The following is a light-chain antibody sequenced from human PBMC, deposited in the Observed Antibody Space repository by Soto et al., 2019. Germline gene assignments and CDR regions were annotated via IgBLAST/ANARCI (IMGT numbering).Light chain of an antibody. CDR3: QQDSSWPLT. J-gene: IGKJ4*01. V-gene: IGKV3-15*01. CDR1: QDIRSS. CDR2: GAS. Sequence: EIAMTQSPATLSVSPGERVTLSCRASQDIRSSLAWYQQKPGQAPRLLIYGASIRATGVPATFSGSGSGTEFTLSISSLQSEHLGVYYCQQDSSWPLTFGGGTKVEIK.